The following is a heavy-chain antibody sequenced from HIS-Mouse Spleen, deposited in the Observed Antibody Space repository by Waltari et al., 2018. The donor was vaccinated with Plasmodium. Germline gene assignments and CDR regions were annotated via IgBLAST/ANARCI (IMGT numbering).Heavy chain of an antibody. Sequence: EVQLVESGGGLAQPGGPLRLAWAASGLPFSSYWMSWVGQAPGKGVEWVANIKQDGSEKYYVDSVKGRFTISRDNAKNSPYLQMNSLRAEDTAVYYCASSWYWYFDLWGRGTLVTVSS. D-gene: IGHD6-13*01. CDR3: ASSWYWYFDL. J-gene: IGHJ2*01. CDR2: IKQDGSEK. V-gene: IGHV3-7*01. CDR1: GLPFSSYW.